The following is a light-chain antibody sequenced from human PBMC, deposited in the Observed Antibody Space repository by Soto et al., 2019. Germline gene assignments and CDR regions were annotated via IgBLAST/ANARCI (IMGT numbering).Light chain of an antibody. CDR2: AAS. V-gene: IGKV1-39*01. Sequence: DIQMTQSPSSLSASVGDRVTITCRASQSITYLNWYQQKPGKAPKLLIYAASSLQSGVPSRFSGSGSGTHFTLTISSLQPEDFASYYCQQYNSYPATFGGGTKVDIK. CDR3: QQYNSYPAT. CDR1: QSITY. J-gene: IGKJ4*01.